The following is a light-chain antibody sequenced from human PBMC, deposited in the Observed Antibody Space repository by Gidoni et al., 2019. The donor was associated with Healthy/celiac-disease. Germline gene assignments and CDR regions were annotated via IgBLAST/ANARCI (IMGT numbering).Light chain of an antibody. Sequence: TQMTQSPSTLSASVGDRVTITCRASQSIRSWLAWYRQKPGQAPKHLIYKASSLESGVPSRCSGSGSGTEFTLTISSLQLDDVETYYCQQYNSYSPTWTFGQGTKVEIK. CDR3: QQYNSYSPTWT. V-gene: IGKV1-5*03. CDR1: QSIRSW. J-gene: IGKJ1*01. CDR2: KAS.